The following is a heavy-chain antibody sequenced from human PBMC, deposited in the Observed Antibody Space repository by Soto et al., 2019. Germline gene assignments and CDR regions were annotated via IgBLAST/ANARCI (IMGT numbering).Heavy chain of an antibody. D-gene: IGHD1-7*01. CDR2: IVPNVGTV. Sequence: SVKVSCKASGGTLSSFINYPINWVRQAPGQGLEWMGGIVPNVGTVNYAQKFQGRVTITADKSTGTAYMEVSSLRSDDTAVYYCARDPIWTYTWNYARLNYLDPWGQGTLVTVSS. V-gene: IGHV1-69*06. J-gene: IGHJ5*02. CDR3: ARDPIWTYTWNYARLNYLDP. CDR1: GGTLSSFINYP.